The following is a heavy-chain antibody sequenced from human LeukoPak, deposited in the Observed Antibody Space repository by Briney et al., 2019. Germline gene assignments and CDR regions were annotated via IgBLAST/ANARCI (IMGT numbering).Heavy chain of an antibody. Sequence: ASVKVSCKASGYTFTSFDISWVRQAPGQRLEWMGWMSPNGGDTGYAQKFQGRVTMTRNNSISTAYMELSSLRSEDTAVYYCAAMPAEWEPKDGYYYYYYMDVWGKGTTVTVSS. CDR3: AAMPAEWEPKDGYYYYYYMDV. CDR1: GYTFTSFD. D-gene: IGHD1-26*01. V-gene: IGHV1-8*01. CDR2: MSPNGGDT. J-gene: IGHJ6*03.